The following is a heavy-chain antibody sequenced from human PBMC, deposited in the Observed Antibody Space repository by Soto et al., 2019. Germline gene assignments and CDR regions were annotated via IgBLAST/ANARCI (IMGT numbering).Heavy chain of an antibody. Sequence: QVQLVESGGGVVQPGRSLRLSCAASGVTLSNFGMYWVRQAPGKGLEWVAVISRDGSTMFYADSVKGRFTISRDSSRNTLYLQMNSLRAEDTAVYHCVGEVASGYWGQGTLVTVSS. J-gene: IGHJ4*02. CDR2: ISRDGSTM. D-gene: IGHD2-21*01. CDR3: VGEVASGY. CDR1: GVTLSNFG. V-gene: IGHV3-30*03.